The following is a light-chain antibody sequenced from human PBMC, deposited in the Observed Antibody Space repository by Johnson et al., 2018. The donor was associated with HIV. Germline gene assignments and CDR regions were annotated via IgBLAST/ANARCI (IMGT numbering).Light chain of an antibody. V-gene: IGLV1-51*02. J-gene: IGLJ1*01. Sequence: QPVLTQPPSVSAAPGQKVTISCSGSSSNIGNNYVSWYQQLPGTAPKLLIYENNKRPSGIPDRFSGSKSATSATLGITGLQTGDEADYYCGTWDSSLSAGYVFGAGTKVTVL. CDR2: ENN. CDR1: SSNIGNNY. CDR3: GTWDSSLSAGYV.